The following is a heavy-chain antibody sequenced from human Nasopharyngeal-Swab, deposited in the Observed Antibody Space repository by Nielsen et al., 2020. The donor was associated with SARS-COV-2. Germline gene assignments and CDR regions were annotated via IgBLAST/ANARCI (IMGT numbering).Heavy chain of an antibody. Sequence: SETLSLTCTVSGGSISSSSYYWGWIRQPPGKGLEWIGSIYYSGSTYYNPSLKSRVTISVDTSKNQFSLKLSSVTAADTAVYYCALRSISRLYLPGGGYFDYWGQGTLVTVSS. D-gene: IGHD2-2*01. V-gene: IGHV4-39*01. CDR3: ALRSISRLYLPGGGYFDY. CDR1: GGSISSSSYY. CDR2: IYYSGST. J-gene: IGHJ4*02.